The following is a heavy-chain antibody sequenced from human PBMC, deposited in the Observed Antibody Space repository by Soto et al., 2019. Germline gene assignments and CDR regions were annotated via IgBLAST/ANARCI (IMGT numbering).Heavy chain of an antibody. J-gene: IGHJ4*02. Sequence: QLQLQESGPGLVKPSETLSLTCAVSGASISRTGFHWGWIRQPPGQGLEWIGSIYDVGNTIYNSSLKSRGTISADTSKNSFSLKLNSVTAADTAVYFCARRGSGHTFDYWGQGTLVTVSS. D-gene: IGHD3-10*01. CDR2: IYDVGNT. V-gene: IGHV4-39*01. CDR1: GASISRTGFH. CDR3: ARRGSGHTFDY.